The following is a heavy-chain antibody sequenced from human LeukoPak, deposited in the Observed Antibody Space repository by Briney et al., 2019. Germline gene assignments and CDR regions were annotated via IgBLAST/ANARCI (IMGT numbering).Heavy chain of an antibody. Sequence: ASVKVSCKASGYTFTSYDINWVRQATGQGLEWMGWMNPNSGDTGYAQKFQGRVTMTRNTSISTAYMELSSLRSEDTAVYYCARGGSGSYYNGDDYWGQGTLVTVSS. J-gene: IGHJ4*02. D-gene: IGHD3-10*01. CDR2: MNPNSGDT. CDR3: ARGGSGSYYNGDDY. CDR1: GYTFTSYD. V-gene: IGHV1-8*01.